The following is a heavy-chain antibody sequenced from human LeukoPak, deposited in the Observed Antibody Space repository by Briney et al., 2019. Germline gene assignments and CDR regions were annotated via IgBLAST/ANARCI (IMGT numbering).Heavy chain of an antibody. V-gene: IGHV4-59*08. Sequence: SETLSLTCAVSGVSISSYYWNWIRQPPGKGLERIGYIYSGGSSNENPSLKSRVTISLDSSKNQISLKLSSVTAADTAVYYCARHEGSTGGYNWFDPWGQGTLVTVSS. D-gene: IGHD1-26*01. CDR1: GVSISSYY. CDR2: IYSGGSS. J-gene: IGHJ5*02. CDR3: ARHEGSTGGYNWFDP.